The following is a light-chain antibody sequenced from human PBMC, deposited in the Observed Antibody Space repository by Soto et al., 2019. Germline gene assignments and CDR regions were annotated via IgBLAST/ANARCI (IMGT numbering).Light chain of an antibody. Sequence: IVMTQTPLSLSVTPGQPASISCKSSQSLLHTDGKAYLCWYLQRPGQPPHLLLYEVSNRFSGVPDRFSGSGSGTDFALKSSRVEAEDVGVYYCMQSIQLPWTFGQGTKVDIK. CDR1: QSLLHTDGKAY. V-gene: IGKV2D-29*01. CDR3: MQSIQLPWT. J-gene: IGKJ1*01. CDR2: EVS.